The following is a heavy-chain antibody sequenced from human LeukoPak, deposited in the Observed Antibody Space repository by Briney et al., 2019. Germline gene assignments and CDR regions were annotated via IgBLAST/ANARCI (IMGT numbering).Heavy chain of an antibody. Sequence: GASVKVSCKVSGYTLTELSMHWVRQAPGKGLEWMGGFDPEDGETIYAQKFQGRVTMTEDTSTDTAYMELSSLRSEDTAVYYCATDRVGAPRLRGWFDPWGQGTLVTVSS. CDR3: ATDRVGAPRLRGWFDP. CDR2: FDPEDGET. J-gene: IGHJ5*02. CDR1: GYTLTELS. V-gene: IGHV1-24*01. D-gene: IGHD1-26*01.